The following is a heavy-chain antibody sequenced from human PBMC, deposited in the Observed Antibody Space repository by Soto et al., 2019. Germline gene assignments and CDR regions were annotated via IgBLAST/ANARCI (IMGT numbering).Heavy chain of an antibody. CDR1: GDSIRSYS. CDR3: AKSRGYSYGLNALDI. Sequence: QVQLRESGPGLVKSSETLSLTCTVSGDSIRSYSWTWIRQPPGKGLEWIGYMYYTGATNNNPSLKSRVTISVDTSKNQFSLKLNSVTAADTAVYYCAKSRGYSYGLNALDIWGRGTMVTVSS. CDR2: MYYTGAT. J-gene: IGHJ3*02. D-gene: IGHD5-18*01. V-gene: IGHV4-59*03.